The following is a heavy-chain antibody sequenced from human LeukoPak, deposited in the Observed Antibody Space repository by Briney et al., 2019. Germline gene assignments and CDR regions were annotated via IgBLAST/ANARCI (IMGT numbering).Heavy chain of an antibody. CDR2: ISRSSSTI. V-gene: IGHV3-48*04. D-gene: IGHD3-22*01. Sequence: PGGSLRLSCAASGFTLSSYSMNWVRQAPGKGLERVSYISRSSSTIYYADSVKGRFSISRDNAKNSLYLQMNSLRAEDTAVYYCARGRPAYDSSGYYSVWGQGTLVTVSS. CDR1: GFTLSSYS. CDR3: ARGRPAYDSSGYYSV. J-gene: IGHJ4*02.